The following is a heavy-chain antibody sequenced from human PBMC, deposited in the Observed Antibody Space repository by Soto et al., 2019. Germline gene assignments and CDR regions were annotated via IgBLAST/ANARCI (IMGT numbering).Heavy chain of an antibody. CDR1: GVPFSGYY. Sequence: SETLSLTCAVYGVPFSGYYWSWIRQSPGKGLEWIGEINHSGNTNYNPSLKSRVTMLVDTSKNQFSLSLSSVTAADTAVYYCANLIVFHSSYYHDYWGHGTLVTSP. V-gene: IGHV4-34*01. J-gene: IGHJ4*01. D-gene: IGHD1-26*01. CDR3: ANLIVFHSSYYHDY. CDR2: INHSGNT.